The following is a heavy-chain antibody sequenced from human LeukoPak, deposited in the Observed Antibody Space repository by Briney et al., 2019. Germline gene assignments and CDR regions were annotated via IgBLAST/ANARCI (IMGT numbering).Heavy chain of an antibody. Sequence: PSETLSLTCTVSSDSISSGDYYWSWIRQPAGKGLEWIGRISSSGSTNYNPSLKSRVTISVDTSKNQFFLKRSSVTAADTAVYVCARGPYSYDSSGAFDIWGQGTMVTVSS. D-gene: IGHD3-22*01. CDR2: ISSSGST. J-gene: IGHJ3*02. V-gene: IGHV4-61*02. CDR1: SDSISSGDYY. CDR3: ARGPYSYDSSGAFDI.